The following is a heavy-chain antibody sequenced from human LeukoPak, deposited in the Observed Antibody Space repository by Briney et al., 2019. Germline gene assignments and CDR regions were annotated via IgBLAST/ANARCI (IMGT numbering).Heavy chain of an antibody. V-gene: IGHV3-7*01. Sequence: PGGSLRLSCAASGFTFSSYWMSWVRQAPGKGLEWAANIKQDGSEKYYVDSVKGRFTISRDNAKNSLYLQMNSLRAEDTAVYYCARDRYYGSGSYSDYWSQGTLVTVSS. D-gene: IGHD3-10*01. CDR1: GFTFSSYW. CDR2: IKQDGSEK. CDR3: ARDRYYGSGSYSDY. J-gene: IGHJ4*02.